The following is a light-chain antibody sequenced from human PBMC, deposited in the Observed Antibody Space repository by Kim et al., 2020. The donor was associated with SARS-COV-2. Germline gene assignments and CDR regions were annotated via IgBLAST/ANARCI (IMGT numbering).Light chain of an antibody. J-gene: IGLJ3*02. CDR1: SGSIASSY. CDR3: QSYDSSNHGV. Sequence: KTVTIPCPRRSGSIASSYVQWYQQRPGSSPSTVIYEDNQGPSGVPDRFSGSIDSSSNSASLTISGLKTEDEADYYCQSYDSSNHGVFGGGTQLTVL. CDR2: EDN. V-gene: IGLV6-57*01.